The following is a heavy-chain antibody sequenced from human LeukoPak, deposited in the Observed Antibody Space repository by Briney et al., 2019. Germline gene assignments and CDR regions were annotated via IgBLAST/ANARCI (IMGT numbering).Heavy chain of an antibody. D-gene: IGHD3-22*01. V-gene: IGHV1-69*06. CDR1: GGTFSSYA. Sequence: SVKVSCKASGGTFSSYAISWVRQAPGQGLEWMGGIIPIFGTANYAQKFQGRVTITADKSTSTAYMELSSLRSEDTAVYYCARVVAATVTYYYDSSGYYYFDYWGQGTLVTVSS. CDR2: IIPIFGTA. CDR3: ARVVAATVTYYYDSSGYYYFDY. J-gene: IGHJ4*02.